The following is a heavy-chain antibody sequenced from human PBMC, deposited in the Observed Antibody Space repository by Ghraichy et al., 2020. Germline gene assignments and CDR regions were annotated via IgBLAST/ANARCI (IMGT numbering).Heavy chain of an antibody. J-gene: IGHJ4*02. V-gene: IGHV3-23*01. CDR2: ISDDGVTT. D-gene: IGHD2-8*01. CDR3: ARKWSSTAGGGYSDY. Sequence: GGSLRLSCAASGFIFSSHGFHWVRQAPGRGLEWLSVISDDGVTTYYADSVEGRFTVSRDDSKNTLYLQMKSLRAEDTAVYYCARKWSSTAGGGYSDYWGQGTLVTVSS. CDR1: GFIFSSHG.